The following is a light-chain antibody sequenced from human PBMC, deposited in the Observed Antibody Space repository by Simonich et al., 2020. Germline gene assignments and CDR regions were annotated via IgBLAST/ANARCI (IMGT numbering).Light chain of an antibody. V-gene: IGLV2-14*01. Sequence: QSALTQPASVSESPGQSITISCTGTSSDVGGYNYVSWYQQPPGKAPKLMIYDVSKRPSGVSNRFSGSKSGNTASLTISGLQAEDEADYYCSSYTSSSTWVFGGGTKLTVL. CDR1: SSDVGGYNY. CDR3: SSYTSSSTWV. J-gene: IGLJ3*02. CDR2: DVS.